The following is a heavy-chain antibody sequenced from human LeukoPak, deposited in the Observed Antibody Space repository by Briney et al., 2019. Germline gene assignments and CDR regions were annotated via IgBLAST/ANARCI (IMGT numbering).Heavy chain of an antibody. V-gene: IGHV4-61*02. J-gene: IGHJ3*02. CDR3: ARDRYYDSSGYSFDAFDI. Sequence: SETLSLTCTVSGGSISSGSYYWSWIRQPAGKGLEWIGRIYTSGSTNYNPSLKSRVTISVDTSKNQFSLKLGSVTAADTAVYYCARDRYYDSSGYSFDAFDIWGQGTMVTVSS. CDR2: IYTSGST. D-gene: IGHD3-22*01. CDR1: GGSISSGSYY.